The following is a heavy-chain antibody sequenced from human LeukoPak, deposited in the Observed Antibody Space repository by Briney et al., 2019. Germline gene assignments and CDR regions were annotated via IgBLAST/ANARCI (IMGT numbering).Heavy chain of an antibody. CDR1: GYTFTGYY. J-gene: IGHJ4*02. D-gene: IGHD3-10*01. Sequence: SVKVSCKASGYTFTGYYMHWVRRAPGQGLEWIGGIIPIFGTANYAQKFQGRVTITADESTSTAYMELSSLRSEDTAVYYCARGVVRGVIRLDYWGQGTLVTVSS. V-gene: IGHV1-69*13. CDR2: IIPIFGTA. CDR3: ARGVVRGVIRLDY.